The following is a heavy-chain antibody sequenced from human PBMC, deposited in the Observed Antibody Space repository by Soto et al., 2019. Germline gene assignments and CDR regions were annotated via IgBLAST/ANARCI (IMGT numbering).Heavy chain of an antibody. D-gene: IGHD2-21*01. CDR3: ATGEVVPSFPNWLDT. V-gene: IGHV1-69*12. J-gene: IGHJ5*02. CDR1: GGTIKTYT. Sequence: VQFVQSGAELKKPGSSVRVSCRASGGTIKTYTLSWVRQAPGQELEWMGAFIPSFPAPNFAQQFKGSLTLTVDESTNTGFMELSGPRPEDTALYFCATGEVVPSFPNWLDTWGQGTHVIVSS. CDR2: FIPSFPAP.